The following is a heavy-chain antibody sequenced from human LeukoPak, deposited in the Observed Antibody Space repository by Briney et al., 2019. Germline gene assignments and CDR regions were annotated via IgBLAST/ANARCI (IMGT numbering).Heavy chain of an antibody. Sequence: SETLSLTCTVSGYSISSGYYWGWIRQPPGKGLEWIGSIYHSGSTYYNPSLKSRVTISVDTSKNQFSLKLSSVTAADTAAYYCARDHDYYDSSGYFNYWGQGTLVTVSS. CDR3: ARDHDYYDSSGYFNY. J-gene: IGHJ4*02. V-gene: IGHV4-38-2*02. CDR1: GYSISSGYY. D-gene: IGHD3-22*01. CDR2: IYHSGST.